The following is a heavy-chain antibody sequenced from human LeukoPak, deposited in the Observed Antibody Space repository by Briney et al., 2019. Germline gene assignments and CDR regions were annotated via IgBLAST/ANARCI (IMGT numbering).Heavy chain of an antibody. CDR1: GYTFTGYY. D-gene: IGHD1-1*01. Sequence: ASVKVSCKASGYTFTGYYMHWVRQAPGQGLEWMGWINPNSGGTNYAQKFQGRVTMTRDTSISTAYMGLRRLRSDDTAVYYCARENWNDGSVDYWGQGTLVTVSS. V-gene: IGHV1-2*02. CDR2: INPNSGGT. J-gene: IGHJ4*02. CDR3: ARENWNDGSVDY.